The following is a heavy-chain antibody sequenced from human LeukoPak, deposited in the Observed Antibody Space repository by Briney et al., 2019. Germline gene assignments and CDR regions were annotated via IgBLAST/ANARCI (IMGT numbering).Heavy chain of an antibody. D-gene: IGHD3-22*01. Sequence: SSETLSLTCTVSGGSISSYYWSWIRQPPGKGLEWIGYIYYSGSTNFNPSPKSRVTISVDTSKNQFSLKLSSVTAADTAVYYCARVGYYDSSGYRYWYFDLWGRGTLVTVSS. V-gene: IGHV4-59*01. J-gene: IGHJ2*01. CDR3: ARVGYYDSSGYRYWYFDL. CDR1: GGSISSYY. CDR2: IYYSGST.